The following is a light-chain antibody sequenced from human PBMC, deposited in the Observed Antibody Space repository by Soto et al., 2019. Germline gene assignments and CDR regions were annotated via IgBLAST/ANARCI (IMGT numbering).Light chain of an antibody. Sequence: DIQMTQSPSSLSASVGDRVTITCRASQTITTSLNWYQHRPGRAPKLLIYTASTLQSGLPSRFSGSGSGTDFTLTISSLQPEDFATYYCQQTYSTPPLTFGGGNKVDIK. V-gene: IGKV1-39*01. J-gene: IGKJ4*01. CDR1: QTITTS. CDR2: TAS. CDR3: QQTYSTPPLT.